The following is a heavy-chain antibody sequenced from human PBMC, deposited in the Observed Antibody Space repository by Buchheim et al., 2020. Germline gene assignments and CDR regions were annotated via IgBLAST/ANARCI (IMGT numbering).Heavy chain of an antibody. Sequence: QVQLVQSGAEVKKPGASVKVSCKASGYTFTSYDINWVRQATGQGLEWMGWMNPNSGNTGYAQKFQGKVTMTRNTSISTAYMELSSLRSEDTAVYYCARGRLDNCSGGSCNEGWWYYYYGMDVWGQGTT. V-gene: IGHV1-8*01. CDR2: MNPNSGNT. J-gene: IGHJ6*02. CDR1: GYTFTSYD. CDR3: ARGRLDNCSGGSCNEGWWYYYYGMDV. D-gene: IGHD2-15*01.